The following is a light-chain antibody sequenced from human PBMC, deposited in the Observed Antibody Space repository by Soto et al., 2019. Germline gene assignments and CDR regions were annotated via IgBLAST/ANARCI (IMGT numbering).Light chain of an antibody. CDR1: QSVSSSY. V-gene: IGKV3-20*01. J-gene: IGKJ4*01. Sequence: EIVLTQSPGTLSLSPGERATLSCRASQSVSSSYLAGYQQKPGQAPRLLIYGASSRATGIPDRFSGSGSGTDFTLTNSRLEPEDCAVYYCQQYGSSPLTFGGGTKVESK. CDR2: GAS. CDR3: QQYGSSPLT.